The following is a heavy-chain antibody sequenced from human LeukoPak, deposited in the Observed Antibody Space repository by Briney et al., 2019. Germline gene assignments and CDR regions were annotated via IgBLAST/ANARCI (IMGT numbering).Heavy chain of an antibody. D-gene: IGHD6-13*01. Sequence: PSETLSLTCTVSGGSISSYYWSWIRQPPGKGLEWIGYISYSGSTNYNPSLKSRVTISVDTSKNQFSLKLSSVTAADTAVYYCARARQGAAAEGYWGQGTLVTVSS. CDR1: GGSISSYY. CDR2: ISYSGST. CDR3: ARARQGAAAEGY. V-gene: IGHV4-59*01. J-gene: IGHJ4*02.